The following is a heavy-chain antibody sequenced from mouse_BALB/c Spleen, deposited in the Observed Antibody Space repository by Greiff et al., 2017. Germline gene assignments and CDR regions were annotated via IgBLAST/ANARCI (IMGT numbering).Heavy chain of an antibody. CDR1: GFNIKDTY. CDR2: IDPANGNT. D-gene: IGHD2-1*01. CDR3: ARGIYYGNYSYAMDY. Sequence: VQLQQSGAELVKPGASVKLSCTASGFNIKDTYMHWVKQRPEQGLEWIGRIDPANGNTKYDPKFQGKATITADTSSNTAYLQLSSLTSEDTAVYYCARGIYYGNYSYAMDYWGQGTSVTVSS. V-gene: IGHV14-3*02. J-gene: IGHJ4*01.